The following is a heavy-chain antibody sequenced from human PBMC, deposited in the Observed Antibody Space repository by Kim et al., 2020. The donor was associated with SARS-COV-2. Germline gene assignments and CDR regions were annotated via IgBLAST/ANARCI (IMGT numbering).Heavy chain of an antibody. CDR3: ARAGGIVVVENWFDP. CDR2: IYYSGST. Sequence: SETLSLTCTVSGGSISSGGYYWSWIRQHPGKGLEWIGYIYYSGSTYYNPSLKSRVTISVDTSKNQFSLKLSSVTAADTAVYYCARAGGIVVVENWFDPWGQGTLVTVSS. J-gene: IGHJ5*02. V-gene: IGHV4-31*03. CDR1: GGSISSGGYY. D-gene: IGHD2-2*01.